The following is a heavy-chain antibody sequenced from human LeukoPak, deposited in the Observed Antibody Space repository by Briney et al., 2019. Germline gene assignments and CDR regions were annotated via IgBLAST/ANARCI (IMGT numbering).Heavy chain of an antibody. CDR3: ARAIWDIVATNWFDP. CDR1: GGSISSSSYY. Sequence: SETLSLTCTVSGGSISSSSYYWDWIRQPPGKGLEWIGNIDYSGSTYYNPSLKSRVTISVDTSKNQFSLKLSSVTAADTAVYYCARAIWDIVATNWFDPWGQGTLVTVSS. D-gene: IGHD5-12*01. CDR2: IDYSGST. V-gene: IGHV4-39*07. J-gene: IGHJ5*02.